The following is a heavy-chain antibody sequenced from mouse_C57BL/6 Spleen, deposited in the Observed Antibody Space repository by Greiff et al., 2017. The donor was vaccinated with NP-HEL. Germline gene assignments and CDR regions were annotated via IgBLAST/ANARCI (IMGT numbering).Heavy chain of an antibody. CDR2: IDPETGGT. CDR1: GYTFTDYE. D-gene: IGHD2-1*01. V-gene: IGHV1-15*01. Sequence: QVQLKQSGAELVRPGASVTLSCKASGYTFTDYEMHWVKQTPVHGLEWIGAIDPETGGTAYNQKFKGKAILTADKSSSTAYMELRSLASEDSAVYYCTRESYGNSFAYWGQGTLVTVSA. CDR3: TRESYGNSFAY. J-gene: IGHJ3*01.